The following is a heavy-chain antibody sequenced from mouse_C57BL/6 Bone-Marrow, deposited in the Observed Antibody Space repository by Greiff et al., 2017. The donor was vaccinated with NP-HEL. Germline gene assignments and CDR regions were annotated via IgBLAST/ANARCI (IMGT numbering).Heavy chain of an antibody. J-gene: IGHJ3*01. CDR3: AREGDSSGYPFAY. Sequence: EVNVVESEGGLVQPGSSMKLSCTASGFTFSDYYMAWVRQVPEKGLEWVANINYDGSSTYYLDSLKSRFIISRDNAKNILYLQMSSLKSEDTATYYCAREGDSSGYPFAYWGQGTLVTVSA. V-gene: IGHV5-16*01. CDR1: GFTFSDYY. CDR2: INYDGSST. D-gene: IGHD3-2*02.